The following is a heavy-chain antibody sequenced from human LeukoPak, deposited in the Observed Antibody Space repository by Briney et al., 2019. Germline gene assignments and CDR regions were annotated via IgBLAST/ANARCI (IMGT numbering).Heavy chain of an antibody. Sequence: GGSLRLSCAASGFTLFSSYDMHWVRQAPGKGLEWVSGISGSSSHTMDADSVRGRFTISRDNTRNTLYLHMNSLRAEDTALYYCAKEHDYSNAAPEWGFDSWGQGTLVTVSS. J-gene: IGHJ4*02. V-gene: IGHV3-23*01. CDR1: GFTLFSSYD. CDR2: ISGSSSHT. D-gene: IGHD3-3*01. CDR3: AKEHDYSNAAPEWGFDS.